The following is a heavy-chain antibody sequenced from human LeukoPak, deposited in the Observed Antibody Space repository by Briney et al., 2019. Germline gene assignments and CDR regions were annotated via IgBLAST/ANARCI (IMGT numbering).Heavy chain of an antibody. CDR3: ARARAGVPTAFAS. CDR2: ISRSSSYT. V-gene: IGHV3-11*06. J-gene: IGHJ4*02. Sequence: PGGSLILSCAASGFIFSDDYMNWIRQAPGKGLEWVSYISRSSSYTKYADSVQGRFTISRDNVQSSLYLQMNSLRAEDTAVYFCARARAGVPTAFASWGEGDLVTVSS. CDR1: GFIFSDDY. D-gene: IGHD5-12*01.